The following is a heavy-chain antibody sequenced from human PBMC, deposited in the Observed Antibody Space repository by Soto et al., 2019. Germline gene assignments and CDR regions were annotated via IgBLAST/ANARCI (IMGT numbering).Heavy chain of an antibody. Sequence: SETLSLTRAVYGGSFSGYYWSWIRQPPGKGLEWIGEINHSGSTNYNPSLKSRVTISVDTSKNQFSLKLSSVTAADTAVYYCARGGASDYYDFWSGYYRWFDPWGQGTLVTVSS. CDR1: GGSFSGYY. CDR2: INHSGST. V-gene: IGHV4-34*01. D-gene: IGHD3-3*01. J-gene: IGHJ5*02. CDR3: ARGGASDYYDFWSGYYRWFDP.